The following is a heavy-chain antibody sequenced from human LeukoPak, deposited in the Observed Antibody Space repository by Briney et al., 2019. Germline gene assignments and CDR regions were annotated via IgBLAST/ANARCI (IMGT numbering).Heavy chain of an antibody. Sequence: GGSLRLSCAASGFTFNNYAMYWVRQAPGKGLEWVSGIFGSGGSAHYADSVKGRFTISRDNSKNTEYLQLDSLRVEDTAVYYCGKTTVGYSSGRYPGWPVDYWGQGTLVTVSS. CDR3: GKTTVGYSSGRYPGWPVDY. CDR1: GFTFNNYA. V-gene: IGHV3-23*01. D-gene: IGHD2-15*01. J-gene: IGHJ4*02. CDR2: IFGSGGSA.